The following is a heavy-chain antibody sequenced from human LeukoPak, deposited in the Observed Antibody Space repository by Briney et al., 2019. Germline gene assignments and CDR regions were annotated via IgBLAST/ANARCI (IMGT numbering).Heavy chain of an antibody. CDR1: GFTFNDAW. V-gene: IGHV3-15*07. Sequence: GGSLRLSCAGSGFTFNDAWMNWVRQAPGKGLEWVGPVKSKIEGGTKDYAAPVKGRFTISRDDSNKTVQLQMNGLKTEDSALYYCTTTYYDSSGYYFEYWGQGTLVTVSS. CDR3: TTTYYDSSGYYFEY. D-gene: IGHD3-22*01. J-gene: IGHJ4*02. CDR2: VKSKIEGGTK.